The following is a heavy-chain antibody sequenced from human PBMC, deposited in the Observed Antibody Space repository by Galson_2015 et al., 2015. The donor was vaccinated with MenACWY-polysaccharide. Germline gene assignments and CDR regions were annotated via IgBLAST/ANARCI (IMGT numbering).Heavy chain of an antibody. D-gene: IGHD2-8*02. J-gene: IGHJ4*02. CDR1: GFALSGYW. Sequence: SLRLSCAASGFALSGYWMSWIRQAPGKGLERVANIKLDGSEAVYVDSVKGRFTVSRDNARNSLYLQMSSLRAEDTAVYYCVRDWWCGRAACYYFDFWGQGTLVTVSS. CDR2: IKLDGSEA. V-gene: IGHV3-7*01. CDR3: VRDWWCGRAACYYFDF.